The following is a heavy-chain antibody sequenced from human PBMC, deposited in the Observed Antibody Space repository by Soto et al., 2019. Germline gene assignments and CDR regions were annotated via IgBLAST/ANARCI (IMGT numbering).Heavy chain of an antibody. CDR3: ARVPYPEAAVAGYFDY. CDR1: GYTFTSYY. J-gene: IGHJ4*02. V-gene: IGHV1-46*03. Sequence: GASVKVSCKASGYTFTSYYMHWVRQAPGQGLEWMGIINPSGGSTSYVQKFQGRVTMTRDTSTSTVYMELSSLRSEDTAVYYCARVPYPEAAVAGYFDYWGQGTLVTVSS. D-gene: IGHD6-19*01. CDR2: INPSGGST.